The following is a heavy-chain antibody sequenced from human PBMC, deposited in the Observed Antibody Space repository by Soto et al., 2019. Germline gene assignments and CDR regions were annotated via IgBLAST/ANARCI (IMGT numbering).Heavy chain of an antibody. CDR3: ASLSIAASPIRY. Sequence: EVQLVESGGGLVKPGGSLRLSCAASGFTFSSYSMNWVRQAPGKGLEWVSSIISSSSYIYYADSVKGRFTISRDNAKNSLYLLMNSLRAEDAAVYYWASLSIAASPIRYWGQGTLVTGSS. CDR1: GFTFSSYS. J-gene: IGHJ4*02. V-gene: IGHV3-21*01. D-gene: IGHD6-25*01. CDR2: IISSSSYI.